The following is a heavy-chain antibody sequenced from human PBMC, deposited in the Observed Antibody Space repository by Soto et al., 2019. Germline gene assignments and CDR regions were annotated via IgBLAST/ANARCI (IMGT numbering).Heavy chain of an antibody. CDR1: GGSITHYS. J-gene: IGHJ5*02. Sequence: PSETLSLTCTVSGGSITHYSCVWIRQPAGKGLEWIGRIFSSGSTNYNPSLKGRITMSLDTSKNHFSLKLNSATATETAVYFCARDQGVVVTADNWFDPRGEGIL. CDR2: IFSSGST. D-gene: IGHD2-21*02. CDR3: ARDQGVVVTADNWFDP. V-gene: IGHV4-4*07.